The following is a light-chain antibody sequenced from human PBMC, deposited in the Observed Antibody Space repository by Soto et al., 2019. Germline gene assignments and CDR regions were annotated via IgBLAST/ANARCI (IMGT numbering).Light chain of an antibody. Sequence: QSVLTQPRSVSGAPGQSVTISCTGSSGDVGNYNYVSWYQQYPGKTPKFLIYDVTKRPSGVPDRFSGSKSGNTASLTISGLQAEDEADYYCCSYAGTYTWVFGGGTKLTVL. CDR1: SGDVGNYNY. J-gene: IGLJ3*02. V-gene: IGLV2-11*01. CDR3: CSYAGTYTWV. CDR2: DVT.